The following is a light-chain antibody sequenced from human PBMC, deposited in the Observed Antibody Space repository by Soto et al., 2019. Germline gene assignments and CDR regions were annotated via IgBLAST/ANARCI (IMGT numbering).Light chain of an antibody. CDR1: QSISSY. CDR2: AAS. J-gene: IGKJ4*01. Sequence: DIPMTQSPSSLSASVGDRVTIACRASQSISSYLNWYQQKPGKAPKLLIYAASSLQSGVPSRFSGSGSGTVFLLTMLSLQPEEFATYYCEQSYSTPFVTFRGGAKVEIK. V-gene: IGKV1-39*01. CDR3: EQSYSTPFVT.